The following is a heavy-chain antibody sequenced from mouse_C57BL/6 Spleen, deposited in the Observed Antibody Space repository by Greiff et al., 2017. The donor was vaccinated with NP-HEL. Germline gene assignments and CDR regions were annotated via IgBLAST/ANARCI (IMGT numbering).Heavy chain of an antibody. CDR2: IYPRDGST. CDR3: ARVGVYYIDY. V-gene: IGHV1-85*01. J-gene: IGHJ2*01. Sequence: QVQLQQSGPELVKPGASVKLSCKASGYTFTSYDINWVKQRPGQGLEWIGWIYPRDGSTKYNEKFKGKATLTGDTSSRTAYMELHSLTSEESAVYFCARVGVYYIDYWGEGTTLTVSS. CDR1: GYTFTSYD.